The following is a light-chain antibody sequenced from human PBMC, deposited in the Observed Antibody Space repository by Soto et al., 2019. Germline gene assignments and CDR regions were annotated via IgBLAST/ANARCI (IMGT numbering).Light chain of an antibody. CDR2: DVN. Sequence: QSALTQPASVSGSPGQSITISCTGTSNDIGAYNYVSWYQQSPDKAPKLLIYDVNNRHSGVSTRFSGSKSGNTASLTISGLQAEDEADYYCSSYTKTSTLVVFGGGTKVTVL. J-gene: IGLJ3*02. V-gene: IGLV2-14*01. CDR1: SNDIGAYNY. CDR3: SSYTKTSTLVV.